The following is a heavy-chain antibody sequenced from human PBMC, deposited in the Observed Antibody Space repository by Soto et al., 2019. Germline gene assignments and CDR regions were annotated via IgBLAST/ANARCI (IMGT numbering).Heavy chain of an antibody. CDR1: GFTFSSYA. V-gene: IGHV3-23*01. Sequence: LRLSCAASGFTFSSYAMSWVRQAPGKGLEWVSAISGSGGSTYYADSVKGRFTISRDNSKSTLYLQMNSLRAEDTAVYYCAKNDGGANYYYYGMDVWGQGTTVTVSS. J-gene: IGHJ6*02. CDR2: ISGSGGST. CDR3: AKNDGGANYYYYGMDV. D-gene: IGHD1-1*01.